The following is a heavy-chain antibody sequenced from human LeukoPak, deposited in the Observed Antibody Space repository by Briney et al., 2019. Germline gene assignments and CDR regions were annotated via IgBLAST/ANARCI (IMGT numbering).Heavy chain of an antibody. J-gene: IGHJ6*03. Sequence: GGSLRHSCAASGFTFSSYSMNWVRQAPGKGLEWVSSISSSSSYIYYADSVKGRFTISRDNAKNSLYLQMNSLRAEDTAVYYCARDRIDYDFWSGYRLGVSYYMDVWGKGTTVTVSS. V-gene: IGHV3-21*01. CDR2: ISSSSSYI. D-gene: IGHD3-3*01. CDR1: GFTFSSYS. CDR3: ARDRIDYDFWSGYRLGVSYYMDV.